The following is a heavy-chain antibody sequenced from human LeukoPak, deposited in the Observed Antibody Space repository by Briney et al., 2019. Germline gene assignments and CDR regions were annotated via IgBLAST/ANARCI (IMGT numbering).Heavy chain of an antibody. J-gene: IGHJ4*02. V-gene: IGHV3-30*04. D-gene: IGHD3-22*01. Sequence: GRSLRLSCAASGFTFSSYAMHWVRQAPGKGLEWVAVISYDGSNKYYADSVKGRFTISRDNSKNTLYLQMNSLRAEDTAVYYCARDQHYYDSSGYFDYWGQGTLVTVSS. CDR2: ISYDGSNK. CDR1: GFTFSSYA. CDR3: ARDQHYYDSSGYFDY.